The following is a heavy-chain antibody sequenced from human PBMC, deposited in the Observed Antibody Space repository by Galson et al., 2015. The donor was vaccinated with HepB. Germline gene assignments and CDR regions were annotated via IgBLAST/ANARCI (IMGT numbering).Heavy chain of an antibody. V-gene: IGHV3-13*01. Sequence: SLRLSCAASGYSFTWYGMHWVRQTPGKGLEWVSGIGSVGDGHYSDSVKGGFTVFRDSDKKTLYLQMDNLRGDDTAVYYCARGRGRSQSCYGGMDVWGQGTTVTVSS. CDR2: IGSVGDG. D-gene: IGHD4-23*01. CDR3: ARGRGRSQSCYGGMDV. J-gene: IGHJ6*02. CDR1: GYSFTWYG.